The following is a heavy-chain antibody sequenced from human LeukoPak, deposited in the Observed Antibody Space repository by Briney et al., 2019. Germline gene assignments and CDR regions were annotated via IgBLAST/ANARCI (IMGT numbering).Heavy chain of an antibody. CDR1: GFTFSSYW. CDR3: ARENTVVVPAAITYYYNGMDV. CDR2: IKQDGSEK. V-gene: IGHV3-7*01. Sequence: GGSLRLSCAASGFTFSSYWMSWVRQAPGKGLEWVANIKQDGSEKYYVDSVKGRFTISRDNAKNSLYLQMNSLRAEDTAVHYCARENTVVVPAAITYYYNGMDVWGQGTTVTVSS. J-gene: IGHJ6*02. D-gene: IGHD2-2*02.